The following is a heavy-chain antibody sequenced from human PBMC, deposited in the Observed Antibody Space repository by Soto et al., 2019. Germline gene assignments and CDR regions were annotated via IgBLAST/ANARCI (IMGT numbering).Heavy chain of an antibody. CDR3: ARSMVRGVMAFDY. Sequence: PSETLSLTCTVSGGSISSYYWSWIRQPPGKGLEWLGYIYYSGTTNYNPSLKSRVTISVDTSKNQFSLKLSSVTAADTAVYYCARSMVRGVMAFDYWGQGTLVTVSP. D-gene: IGHD3-10*01. V-gene: IGHV4-59*01. CDR2: IYYSGTT. CDR1: GGSISSYY. J-gene: IGHJ4*02.